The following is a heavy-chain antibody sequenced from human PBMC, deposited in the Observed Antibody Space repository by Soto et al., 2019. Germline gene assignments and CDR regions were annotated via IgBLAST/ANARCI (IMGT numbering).Heavy chain of an antibody. CDR1: GFAVSSNY. D-gene: IGHD6-13*01. CDR3: AREEAVGAGYSYYHYGMDV. V-gene: IGHV3-53*02. CDR2: LFSGGST. J-gene: IGHJ6*02. Sequence: EVNLVETGGGLIQPGGSLRLSCAASGFAVSSNYMSWVRQAPGKGLEWVSVLFSGGSTYYADSVKGRFTISRDNSKNTLYLQMNSLRVEDTAVYYCAREEAVGAGYSYYHYGMDVWGQGTTVTVSS.